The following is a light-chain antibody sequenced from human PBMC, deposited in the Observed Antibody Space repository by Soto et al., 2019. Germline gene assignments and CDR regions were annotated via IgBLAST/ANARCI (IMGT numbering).Light chain of an antibody. V-gene: IGKV1-39*01. CDR3: QQSFSTPRT. J-gene: IGKJ1*01. CDR2: AAS. Sequence: DIQMTQSPSSLSASVGARVSITCRASQSISIYLNWYQHKQGKAPKLLIYAASTLQSGVPSRFSGSGSGTDFTLTISSLQPEDFATYYCQQSFSTPRTFGQGTKVEIK. CDR1: QSISIY.